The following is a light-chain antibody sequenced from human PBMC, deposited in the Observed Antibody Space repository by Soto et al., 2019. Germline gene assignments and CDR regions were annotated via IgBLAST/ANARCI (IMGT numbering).Light chain of an antibody. CDR2: GAS. V-gene: IGKV3-15*01. J-gene: IGKJ1*01. CDR3: QQYYNWPPAWT. CDR1: QSVGND. Sequence: IVMTQSPASLSVSPGEGVSLSCRASQSVGNDVAWYQQIPGQAPRLLIYGASTRATSVPARFTGSGSGTDFTLTISSLQSEDFAVYYCQQYYNWPPAWTFGQGTKVDIK.